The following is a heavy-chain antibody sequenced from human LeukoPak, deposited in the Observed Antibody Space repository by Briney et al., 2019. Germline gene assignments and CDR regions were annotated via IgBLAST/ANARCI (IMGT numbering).Heavy chain of an antibody. CDR3: ARDSDWILFDY. D-gene: IGHD3/OR15-3a*01. Sequence: GGSLRLSCAASGFTFNTYWMHWVRQAPGKGLVWVARVHREGTTTAYADSAKGRFTISRDNAKNTLYLQMTNLRAEDTTVYYCARDSDWILFDYWGRGTLVTVSS. CDR2: VHREGTTT. J-gene: IGHJ4*02. CDR1: GFTFNTYW. V-gene: IGHV3-74*03.